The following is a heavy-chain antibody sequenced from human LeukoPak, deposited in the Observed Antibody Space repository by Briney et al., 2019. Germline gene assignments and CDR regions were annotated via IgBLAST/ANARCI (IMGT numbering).Heavy chain of an antibody. CDR1: GFTFSSYS. J-gene: IGHJ3*02. D-gene: IGHD3-10*01. CDR3: AKVFVVRGVIVGDAFDI. CDR2: IRYDGSNK. V-gene: IGHV3-30*02. Sequence: GGSLRLSCAASGFTFSSYSMNWVRQAPGKGLERVAFIRYDGSNKYYADSVKGRFTISRDNSKNTLYLQMKSLRAEDTAVYYCAKVFVVRGVIVGDAFDIWGQGTMVTVSS.